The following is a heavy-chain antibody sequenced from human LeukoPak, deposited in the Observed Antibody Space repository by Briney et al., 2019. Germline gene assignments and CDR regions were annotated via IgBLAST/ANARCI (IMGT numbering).Heavy chain of an antibody. D-gene: IGHD2-8*02. CDR3: AKDGSWSCTD. J-gene: IGHJ4*02. CDR2: IAHHGNNK. CDR1: GFTFSSSA. Sequence: PGGSLRLSCGASGFTFSSSAMHWGRQGPGKGLEWVAYIAHHGNNKYYADSVKGRFTISRDNSKGSLYLQMNSLRADDTAVYYCAKDGSWSCTDWGQGTLVRVSS. V-gene: IGHV3-30*02.